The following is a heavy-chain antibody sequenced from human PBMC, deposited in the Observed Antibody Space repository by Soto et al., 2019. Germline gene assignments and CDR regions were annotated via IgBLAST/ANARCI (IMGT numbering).Heavy chain of an antibody. J-gene: IGHJ4*02. Sequence: QLQLQESGSGLVKPSQTLSLTCAVSGGSISSGGYYWSWIRQPPGKGLEWIGYFYHSGSTYYNPSLKSRVTISVDRSKNQFSLKLSSVSAADTAVYYCARRQVVAAQHWGQGTLVTVSS. D-gene: IGHD2-15*01. CDR2: FYHSGST. CDR1: GGSISSGGYY. V-gene: IGHV4-30-2*01. CDR3: ARRQVVAAQH.